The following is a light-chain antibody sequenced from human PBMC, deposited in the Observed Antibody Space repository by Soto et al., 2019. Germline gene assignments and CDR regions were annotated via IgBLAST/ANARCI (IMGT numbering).Light chain of an antibody. J-gene: IGKJ4*01. CDR1: QTISTMN. V-gene: IGKV3-20*01. CDR3: HQYGRLPLN. CDR2: GTS. Sequence: EIVLTQSPGTLSFSPGERATLSCRASQTISTMNLAWYQQKPGQAPRLLIYGTSKRATGIPDRFRGSGSGTDFTLPISRLEHEDFVVYYYHQYGRLPLNFGGGAKVEIK.